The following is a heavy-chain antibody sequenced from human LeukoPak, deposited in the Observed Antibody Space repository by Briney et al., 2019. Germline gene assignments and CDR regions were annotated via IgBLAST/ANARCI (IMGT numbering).Heavy chain of an antibody. CDR2: INPNSGGT. Sequence: GASVKVSCKASGYTFTGYYMHWVRQAPGQGLEWVGWINPNSGGTSYAQKFQGRVTMTRDTSISTAYMELSRLRSDDTAVYYCARDLRVLGGVDEYFQLWGQGTLVTVSS. CDR1: GYTFTGYY. D-gene: IGHD2-8*02. CDR3: ARDLRVLGGVDEYFQL. J-gene: IGHJ1*01. V-gene: IGHV1-2*02.